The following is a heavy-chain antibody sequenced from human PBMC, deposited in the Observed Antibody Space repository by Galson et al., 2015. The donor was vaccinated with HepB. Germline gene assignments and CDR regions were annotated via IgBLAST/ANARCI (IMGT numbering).Heavy chain of an antibody. D-gene: IGHD3-3*01. CDR2: IWYDGSNK. V-gene: IGHV3-33*01. CDR1: GFTFSSYG. J-gene: IGHJ4*02. CDR3: ARDRSTPNPYDFWSGYYTGFDY. Sequence: SLRLSCAASGFTFSSYGMHWVRQAPGKGLEWVAVIWYDGSNKYYADSVKGRFTISRDNSKNTLYLQMNSLRAEDTAVYYCARDRSTPNPYDFWSGYYTGFDYWGQGTLVTVSS.